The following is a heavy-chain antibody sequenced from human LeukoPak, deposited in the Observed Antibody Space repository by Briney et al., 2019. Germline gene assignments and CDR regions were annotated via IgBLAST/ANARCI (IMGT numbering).Heavy chain of an antibody. D-gene: IGHD3-3*01. Sequence: PGRSLRLSCAASGFTFDDYAMHWVRQAPGKGLEWVSGISWNSGSIGYADSVKGRFTISRDNAKNSLYLQMNSLRAEDTAVYYCARPQPPLLRFLEWLSGGAFDIWGQGAMVTVSS. V-gene: IGHV3-9*01. CDR3: ARPQPPLLRFLEWLSGGAFDI. J-gene: IGHJ3*02. CDR1: GFTFDDYA. CDR2: ISWNSGSI.